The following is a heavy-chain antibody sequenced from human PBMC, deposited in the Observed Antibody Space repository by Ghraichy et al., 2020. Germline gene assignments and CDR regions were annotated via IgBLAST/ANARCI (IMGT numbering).Heavy chain of an antibody. Sequence: LSLTCAASGFTFSISWMTWVRQAPGKGLEWVANIKEEGSEIHYVDSVKGRFAISRDNAKNSLFLQMNSLRADDTAVYYCAKIYASGSYYRWFAYWGQGTLVTVSS. CDR1: GFTFSISW. D-gene: IGHD3-10*01. CDR3: AKIYASGSYYRWFAY. CDR2: IKEEGSEI. J-gene: IGHJ4*02. V-gene: IGHV3-7*03.